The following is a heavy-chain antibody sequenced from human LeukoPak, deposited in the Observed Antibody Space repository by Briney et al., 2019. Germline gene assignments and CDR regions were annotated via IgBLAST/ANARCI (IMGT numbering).Heavy chain of an antibody. Sequence: GGSLRLSCAASGFTFSSYGMHWVRQAPGKGLEWVAVISYDGSNKYYADSVKGRFTVSRDNSKNTLYLQMNSLRAEDTAVYYCAKVSGIAAAGAYYYYGMDVWGQGTTVTVSS. V-gene: IGHV3-30*18. CDR3: AKVSGIAAAGAYYYYGMDV. CDR2: ISYDGSNK. CDR1: GFTFSSYG. J-gene: IGHJ6*02. D-gene: IGHD6-13*01.